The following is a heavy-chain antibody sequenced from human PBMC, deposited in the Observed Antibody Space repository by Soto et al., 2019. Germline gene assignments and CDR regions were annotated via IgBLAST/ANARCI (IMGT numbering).Heavy chain of an antibody. CDR2: IKSKTDGGTT. CDR3: TTDQGRDYYYDSSGYYPPGY. Sequence: GGPLRLSCAASGFTFSNAWMNWVRQAPGKGLEWVGRIKSKTDGGTTDYAAPVKGRFTISRDDSKNTLYLQMNSLKTEDTAVYYCTTDQGRDYYYDSSGYYPPGYWGQGTLVTVSS. CDR1: GFTFSNAW. J-gene: IGHJ4*02. V-gene: IGHV3-15*07. D-gene: IGHD3-22*01.